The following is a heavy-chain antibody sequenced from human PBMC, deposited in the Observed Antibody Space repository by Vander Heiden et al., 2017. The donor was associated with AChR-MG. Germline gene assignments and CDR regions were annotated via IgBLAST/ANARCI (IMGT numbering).Heavy chain of an antibody. J-gene: IGHJ4*02. D-gene: IGHD6-19*01. V-gene: IGHV4-38-2*01. CDR3: ALNTISSGWYYFDY. Sequence: QVQLQESGPGLVKPSETLSLTCAVSGYSISSGYYWGWIRQHPGKGMEWIGSIYHSGSTYYNPSLKSRVTISVDTSKNQFSLKLSSVTAADTAVYYCALNTISSGWYYFDYWGQGTLVTVSS. CDR1: GYSISSGYY. CDR2: IYHSGST.